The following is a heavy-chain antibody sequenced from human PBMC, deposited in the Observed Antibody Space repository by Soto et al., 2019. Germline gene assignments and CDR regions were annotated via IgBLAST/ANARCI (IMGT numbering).Heavy chain of an antibody. CDR3: ARVRVYSGYDTYYFDY. D-gene: IGHD5-12*01. CDR1: GGSIISGGYY. J-gene: IGHJ4*02. Sequence: QVQLQESGPGLVKPSQTLSLTCTVSGGSIISGGYYWSWIRQHPGRGLEWIGYIYYSGITYYNPSIKSRVTISVDTSKNQFSLKLSSVTAAATAVYYCARVRVYSGYDTYYFDYWGQGTLVTVSS. V-gene: IGHV4-31*03. CDR2: IYYSGIT.